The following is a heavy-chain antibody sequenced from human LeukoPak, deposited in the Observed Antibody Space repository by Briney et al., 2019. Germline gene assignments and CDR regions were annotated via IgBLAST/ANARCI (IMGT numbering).Heavy chain of an antibody. D-gene: IGHD6-13*01. CDR2: IWYDGSNK. V-gene: IGHV3-33*01. J-gene: IGHJ4*02. CDR1: GFTFSSYG. CDR3: AAWEAGY. Sequence: GGSLRLSCAASGFTFSSYGMHWVRQAPGKGLEWVAVIWYDGSNKYYADFVKGRFTISRDNSKNTLYLQMNSLRAEDTAVYYCAAWEAGYWGQGTLVTVSS.